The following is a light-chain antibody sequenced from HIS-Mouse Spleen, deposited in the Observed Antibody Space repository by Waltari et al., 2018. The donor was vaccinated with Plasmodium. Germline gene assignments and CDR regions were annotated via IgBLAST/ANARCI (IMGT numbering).Light chain of an antibody. J-gene: IGKJ2*01. Sequence: DIQMTQSPSTLSASVGDRVTITCRASQSISSWLAWYQQKPGKAPKLLIYKASSLESGVPSSFSGSGSETEFTLTISSLQPDDFATYYCQQYKSYSYTFGQGTKLEMK. CDR3: QQYKSYSYT. CDR1: QSISSW. CDR2: KAS. V-gene: IGKV1-5*03.